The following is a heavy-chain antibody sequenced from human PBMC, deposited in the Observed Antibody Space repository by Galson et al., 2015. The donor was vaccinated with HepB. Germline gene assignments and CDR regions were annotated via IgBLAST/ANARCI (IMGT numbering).Heavy chain of an antibody. CDR3: ARGWGTTGTTWWFDP. CDR2: LSYGGSNK. V-gene: IGHV3-30*03. Sequence: PLRLYCAASGFNFSSYGMQWVRQAQGKGLEWVAVLSYGGSNKYYADSVKGRVTTSRDNSKNTLYLQMNSLRAEDTAVYYCARGWGTTGTTWWFDPWGQGTLVTVSS. D-gene: IGHD1-1*01. J-gene: IGHJ5*02. CDR1: GFNFSSYG.